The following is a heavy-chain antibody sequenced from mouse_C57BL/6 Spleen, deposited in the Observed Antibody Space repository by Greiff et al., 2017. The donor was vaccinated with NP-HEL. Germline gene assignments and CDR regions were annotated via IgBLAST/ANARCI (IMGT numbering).Heavy chain of an antibody. V-gene: IGHV5-17*01. D-gene: IGHD3-2*02. J-gene: IGHJ4*01. CDR3: ATHLSNYAMDY. Sequence: EVQLVESGGGLVKPGGSLKLSCAASGFTFSDYGMHWVRQAPEKGLEWVAYISSGSSTIYYADTVKGRFTISRDHAKNTLFLQMTSLRSGDTARYYCATHLSNYAMDYWGQGTSVTVSS. CDR2: ISSGSSTI. CDR1: GFTFSDYG.